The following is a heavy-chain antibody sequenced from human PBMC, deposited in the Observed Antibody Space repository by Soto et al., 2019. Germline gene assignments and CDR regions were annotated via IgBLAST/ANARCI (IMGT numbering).Heavy chain of an antibody. CDR2: INAGNGNT. CDR3: ARDLMSSSWYFGCKFDP. V-gene: IGHV1-3*01. J-gene: IGHJ5*02. Sequence: ASVKVSCKASGYTFTSYAMHWVRQAPGQRLEWMGWINAGNGNTKYSQKFQGRVTITRDTSESTAYMKLSSLRSEDTAVYYCARDLMSSSWYFGCKFDPWGQGTLVTVSS. D-gene: IGHD6-13*01. CDR1: GYTFTSYA.